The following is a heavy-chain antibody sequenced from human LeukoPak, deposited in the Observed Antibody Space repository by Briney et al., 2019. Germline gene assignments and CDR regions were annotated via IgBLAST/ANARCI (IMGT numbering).Heavy chain of an antibody. D-gene: IGHD6-13*01. CDR2: INHSGST. Sequence: SETLSLTCAVYGGSFSGYYWSWIRQPPGKGLEWIGEINHSGSTNYNPSLKSRATISVDTSKNQFSLKLSSVTAADTAVYYCARGFGLPTRPQQLVRYWFDPLGQGTLVTVSS. CDR1: GGSFSGYY. CDR3: ARGFGLPTRPQQLVRYWFDP. V-gene: IGHV4-34*01. J-gene: IGHJ5*02.